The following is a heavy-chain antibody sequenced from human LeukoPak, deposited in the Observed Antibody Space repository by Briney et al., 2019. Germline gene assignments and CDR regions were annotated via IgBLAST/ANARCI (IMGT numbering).Heavy chain of an antibody. D-gene: IGHD2-15*01. J-gene: IGHJ4*02. V-gene: IGHV3-30-3*01. CDR3: ARLETRGSAQAGGDY. Sequence: PGRSLRLSCAASGFTFNKFAMHWVRQAPGKGLEWVAVISHDGSDKYYADSVKGRFTISRDNSKITLYLQINSLRAEDTAVYYRARLETRGSAQAGGDYWGQGTLVTVSS. CDR1: GFTFNKFA. CDR2: ISHDGSDK.